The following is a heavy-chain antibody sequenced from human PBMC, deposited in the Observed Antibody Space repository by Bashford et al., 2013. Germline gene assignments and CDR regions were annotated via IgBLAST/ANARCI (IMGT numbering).Heavy chain of an antibody. Sequence: VRQAPGKGLEWVGRTRNKANSYTTEYAASVKGRFTISRDDSNNSLYLQMNSLKTEDTAVYYCAVKILSVADFWGQGTLVTVSS. V-gene: IGHV3-72*01. J-gene: IGHJ4*02. CDR2: TRNKANSYTT. D-gene: IGHD3-3*01. CDR3: AVKILSVADF.